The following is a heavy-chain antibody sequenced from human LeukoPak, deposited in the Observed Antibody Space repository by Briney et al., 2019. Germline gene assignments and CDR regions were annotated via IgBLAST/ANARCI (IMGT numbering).Heavy chain of an antibody. Sequence: SSETLSLTCAVYGGSFSGYYWSWIRQPPGKGLEWIGETNHSGSTNYNPSLKSRVTISVDTSKNQFSLKLSSVTAADTAVYYCAREDSNDEKIDYWGQGTLVTVSS. D-gene: IGHD1-1*01. CDR2: TNHSGST. V-gene: IGHV4-34*01. CDR1: GGSFSGYY. CDR3: AREDSNDEKIDY. J-gene: IGHJ4*02.